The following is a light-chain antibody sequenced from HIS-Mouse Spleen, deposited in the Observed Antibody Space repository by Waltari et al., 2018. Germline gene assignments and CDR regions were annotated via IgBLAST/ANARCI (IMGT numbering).Light chain of an antibody. CDR2: DDS. CDR3: QVWDSSSDHVV. J-gene: IGLJ2*01. V-gene: IGLV3-21*03. CDR1: HIGRKS. Sequence: SYVLTQPPSVSVAPGKTARITCGGNHIGRKSVPWYQQKPGQAPVLVVYDDSDRPSGIPERFSGSNSGNTATLTISRVEAGDGADYYCQVWDSSSDHVVFGGGTKLTVL.